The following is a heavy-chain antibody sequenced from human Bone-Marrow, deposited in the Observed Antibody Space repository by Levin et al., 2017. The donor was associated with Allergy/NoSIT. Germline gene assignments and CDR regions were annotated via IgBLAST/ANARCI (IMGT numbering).Heavy chain of an antibody. V-gene: IGHV3-74*01. CDR2: INEDGRST. J-gene: IGHJ4*02. Sequence: SCVGSGFIFSNYWMHWVRQAPGKGPVCVSRINEDGRSTNYADSVKGRFTISRDNAKNTLYLQMNSLRAEDTAVYYCVRVGYSSGWGQGTLVTVSS. CDR1: GFIFSNYW. D-gene: IGHD3-22*01. CDR3: VRVGYSSG.